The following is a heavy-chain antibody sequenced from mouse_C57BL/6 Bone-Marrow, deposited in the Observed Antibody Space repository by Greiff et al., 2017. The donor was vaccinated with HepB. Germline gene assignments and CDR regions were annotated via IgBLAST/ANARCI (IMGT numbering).Heavy chain of an antibody. D-gene: IGHD2-3*01. CDR3: ARRGGGLLLQFDD. V-gene: IGHV5-17*01. J-gene: IGHJ2*01. Sequence: VQVVESGGGLVKPGGSLKLSCAASGFTFSDYGMHWVRQAPEKGLEWVAYISSGSSTIYYADTVKGRFTISRDNAKNTLFLQMTSLRSEDTAMYYYARRGGGLLLQFDDWGQGTTLTVSS. CDR2: ISSGSSTI. CDR1: GFTFSDYG.